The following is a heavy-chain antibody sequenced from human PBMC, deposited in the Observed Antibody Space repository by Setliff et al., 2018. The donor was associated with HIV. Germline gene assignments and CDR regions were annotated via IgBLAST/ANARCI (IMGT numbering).Heavy chain of an antibody. V-gene: IGHV3-30*14. CDR3: ARRAYCSSTTCFDN. D-gene: IGHD2-2*01. CDR1: GFTFSSYV. Sequence: GGSLRLSCAATGFTFSSYVLHWVRQAPGKGLEWVAVMSTGGDIKIYADSVKGRFTISRDTSKNTLYLQMNSLRAEDTAVYYCARRAYCSSTTCFDNWGQGTLVTV. J-gene: IGHJ4*02. CDR2: MSTGGDIK.